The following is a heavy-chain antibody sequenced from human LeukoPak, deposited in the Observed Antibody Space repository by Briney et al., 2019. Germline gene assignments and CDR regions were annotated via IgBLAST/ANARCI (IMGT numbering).Heavy chain of an antibody. D-gene: IGHD2-8*02. CDR3: ATLVKTGSGGRGYFDH. J-gene: IGHJ4*02. CDR2: MYVDENDK. CDR1: AFIFSSHG. V-gene: IGHV3-30*02. Sequence: GGSLRLSCGASAFIFSSHGFYWVRQAPGKGLEWVAFMYVDENDKHYADSVKGRFTVSRDNSKNTFHLQMDSLTTADAAVYHCATLVKTGSGGRGYFDHWDQGTLVTVSS.